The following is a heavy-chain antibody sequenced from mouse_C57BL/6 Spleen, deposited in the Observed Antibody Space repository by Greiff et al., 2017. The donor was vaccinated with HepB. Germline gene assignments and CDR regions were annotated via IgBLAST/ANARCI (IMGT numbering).Heavy chain of an antibody. J-gene: IGHJ4*01. CDR3: ARDLVDY. Sequence: DVHLVESGGGLVKPGGSLKLSCAASGFTFSSYAMSWVRQTPEKRLEWVATISDGGSYTYYPDNVKGRFTISRDNAKNNLYLQMSHLKSEDTAMYYCARDLVDYWGQGTSVTVSS. CDR1: GFTFSSYA. V-gene: IGHV5-4*01. CDR2: ISDGGSYT.